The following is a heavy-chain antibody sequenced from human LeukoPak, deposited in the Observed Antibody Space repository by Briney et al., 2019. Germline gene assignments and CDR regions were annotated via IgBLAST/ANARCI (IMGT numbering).Heavy chain of an antibody. Sequence: GGSLRLSCAASGFTFSSYAMHWVRQAPGKGLEWVAVISYDGSNKYYADSVKGRFTISRDNSKNTLYLQMDSLRAEDTAAYYCARDRVGATDYFDYWGQGTLVTVSS. CDR2: ISYDGSNK. CDR3: ARDRVGATDYFDY. D-gene: IGHD1-26*01. J-gene: IGHJ4*02. V-gene: IGHV3-30-3*01. CDR1: GFTFSSYA.